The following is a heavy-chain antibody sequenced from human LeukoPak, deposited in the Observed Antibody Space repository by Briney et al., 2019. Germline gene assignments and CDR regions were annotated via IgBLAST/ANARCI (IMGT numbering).Heavy chain of an antibody. CDR1: GFTFDDYA. J-gene: IGHJ4*02. Sequence: GGSLRLSCAASGFTFDDYAMHWVRQAPGKGLEWVSLISGDGGSTYYADSVKGRFTISRDNSKGTLSLQMNSVRAEDTAVYYCARVFRRFGALDYWGQGPLLTVP. CDR3: ARVFRRFGALDY. D-gene: IGHD3-10*01. CDR2: ISGDGGST. V-gene: IGHV3-43*02.